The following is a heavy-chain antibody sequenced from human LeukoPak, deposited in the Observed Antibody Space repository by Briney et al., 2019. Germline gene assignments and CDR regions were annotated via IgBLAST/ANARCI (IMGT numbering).Heavy chain of an antibody. CDR2: IWYDGSNK. Sequence: PGGSLRLSCAASGFTFSSYGMHWVRQAPGKGLEWVAVIWYDGSNKYYADSVKGRFTISRDNSKNTLYLQMNSLRAEDTAVYYCARDHYYDSSGPDAFDIWGQGTMVTVSS. CDR1: GFTFSSYG. D-gene: IGHD3-22*01. J-gene: IGHJ3*02. V-gene: IGHV3-33*01. CDR3: ARDHYYDSSGPDAFDI.